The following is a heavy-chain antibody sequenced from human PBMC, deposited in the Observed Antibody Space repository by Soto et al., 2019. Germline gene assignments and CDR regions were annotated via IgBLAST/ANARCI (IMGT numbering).Heavy chain of an antibody. D-gene: IGHD2-15*01. CDR1: GFTFSNAW. J-gene: IGHJ4*02. CDR3: TTGPSQYIGVVVAATPDY. Sequence: EVQLVESGGGLVKPGGSLRLSCAASGFTFSNAWMSWVRQAPGKGLEWVGRIKSKTDGGTTDYAAPVKGRFTISRDDSKNTLYLQMNSLKTEDTAVYYCTTGPSQYIGVVVAATPDYWGQGTLVTVSS. CDR2: IKSKTDGGTT. V-gene: IGHV3-15*01.